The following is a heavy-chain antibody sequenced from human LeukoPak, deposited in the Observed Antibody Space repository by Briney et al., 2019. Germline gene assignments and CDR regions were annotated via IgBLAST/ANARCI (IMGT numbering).Heavy chain of an antibody. D-gene: IGHD2-2*01. J-gene: IGHJ6*02. CDR1: GGSISSSNW. Sequence: PSGTLSLTCAVSGGSISSSNWWSWVRQPPGKGLEWIGEIYHSGSTNYNPSLKSRVTISVDKSKNQFSLKLSSVTAADTAVYYCARKYCGSTSCYYYYYYGMDVWGQGTTVTVSS. CDR3: ARKYCGSTSCYYYYYYGMDV. V-gene: IGHV4-4*02. CDR2: IYHSGST.